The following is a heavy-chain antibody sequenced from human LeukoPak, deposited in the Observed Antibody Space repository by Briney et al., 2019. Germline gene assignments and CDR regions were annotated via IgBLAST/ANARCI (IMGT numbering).Heavy chain of an antibody. CDR1: GFTFSSYW. D-gene: IGHD4-11*01. V-gene: IGHV3-7*01. Sequence: GGSLRLSCAASGFTFSSYWMSWVRQAPGKGLEWVANINEDGSEKYYVDSVKGRFTISRDNAKNSLYLQMNSLRAEDTAVYYCARGTVTAPGAFDIWGQGTMVTVSS. J-gene: IGHJ3*02. CDR2: INEDGSEK. CDR3: ARGTVTAPGAFDI.